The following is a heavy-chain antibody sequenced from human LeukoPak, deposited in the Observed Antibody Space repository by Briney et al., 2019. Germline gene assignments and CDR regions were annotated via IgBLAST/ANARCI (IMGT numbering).Heavy chain of an antibody. CDR2: MSYDGFSK. CDR1: GIALSNSI. Sequence: EGSLRLSCVASGIALSNSIMHWVRQAPGKGLEWVSAMSYDGFSKYYADSMKGRLTISRDDSKNTVYLQMKSLRPEDTAVYYCAREGHTSGYCGTFDVWGQGTTVAVS. D-gene: IGHD3-22*01. J-gene: IGHJ3*01. V-gene: IGHV3-30*04. CDR3: AREGHTSGYCGTFDV.